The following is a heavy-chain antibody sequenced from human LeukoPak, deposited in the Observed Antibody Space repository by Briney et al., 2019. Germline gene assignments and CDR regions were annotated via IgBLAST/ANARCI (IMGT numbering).Heavy chain of an antibody. CDR1: GGSISSGGYS. CDR2: IYHSGST. D-gene: IGHD7-27*01. Sequence: SETLSLTCAVSGGSISSGGYSWSWIRQPPGKGLEWIGYIYHSGSTYYNPSLKSRVTISVDRSKNQFSLKLSSVTAADTAVYYRARALPTGDFDYWGQGTLVTVSS. J-gene: IGHJ4*02. V-gene: IGHV4-30-2*01. CDR3: ARALPTGDFDY.